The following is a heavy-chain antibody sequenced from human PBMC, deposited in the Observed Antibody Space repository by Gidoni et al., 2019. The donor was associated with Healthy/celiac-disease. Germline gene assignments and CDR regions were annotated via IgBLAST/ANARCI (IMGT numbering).Heavy chain of an antibody. CDR1: GFTFSSYW. Sequence: EVQLVESGGGLVQPGGSLRLSCAASGFTFSSYWMSWVRQAPGKGLEWVANIKQDGSEKYYVDSVKGRFTISRDNAKNSLYLQMNSLRAEDTAVYYCARDRYSYGPYYYYGMDVWGQGTTVTVSS. V-gene: IGHV3-7*01. CDR2: IKQDGSEK. J-gene: IGHJ6*02. D-gene: IGHD5-18*01. CDR3: ARDRYSYGPYYYYGMDV.